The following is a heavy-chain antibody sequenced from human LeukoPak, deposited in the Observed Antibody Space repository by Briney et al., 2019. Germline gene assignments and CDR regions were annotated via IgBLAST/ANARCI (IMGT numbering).Heavy chain of an antibody. CDR3: ARTDQSGYNFGSDFDY. CDR2: IYRSGST. D-gene: IGHD5-18*01. V-gene: IGHV4-4*02. J-gene: IGHJ4*02. Sequence: PGGSLRLSCAASGFTFSSYWMSWVRQAPGKGLERIGNIYRSGSTYYNPSLESRVTISIDMSKNQFSLRLRSVTASDTAVYYCARTDQSGYNFGSDFDYWGQGTLVTVSS. CDR1: GFTFSSYW.